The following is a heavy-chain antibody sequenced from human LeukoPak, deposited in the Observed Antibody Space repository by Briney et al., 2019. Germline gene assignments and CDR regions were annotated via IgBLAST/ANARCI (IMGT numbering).Heavy chain of an antibody. Sequence: ASVRVSCKASGYTFTRYYMHWVRQAPGQGLEWMGIINPSGGSTSYAQKFQGRVTMTRDTSTSTVYMELSSLRSEDTAVYYCARRPGASHYYYYGMDVWGQGTTVTVSS. D-gene: IGHD4/OR15-4a*01. CDR1: GYTFTRYY. V-gene: IGHV1-46*01. J-gene: IGHJ6*02. CDR2: INPSGGST. CDR3: ARRPGASHYYYYGMDV.